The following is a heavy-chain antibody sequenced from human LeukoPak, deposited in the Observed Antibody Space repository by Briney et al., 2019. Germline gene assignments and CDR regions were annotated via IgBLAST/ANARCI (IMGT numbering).Heavy chain of an antibody. D-gene: IGHD3-22*01. V-gene: IGHV4-34*01. J-gene: IGHJ6*02. CDR3: AGGRIAKIVVVHSFHYGMDV. Sequence: SETLSLTCDVFGGSFTDYFWTWFRQSPGKGLEWIGEINDYTGNTNYNPSLNSRVSISLEKSKNQFSLELRSVTAADTAVYYCAGGRIAKIVVVHSFHYGMDVWGQGTTVTVSS. CDR1: GGSFTDYF. CDR2: INDYTGNT.